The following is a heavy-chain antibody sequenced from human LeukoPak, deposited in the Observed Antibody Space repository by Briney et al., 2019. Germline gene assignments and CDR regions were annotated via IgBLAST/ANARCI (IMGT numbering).Heavy chain of an antibody. D-gene: IGHD3-10*01. J-gene: IGHJ3*02. CDR1: GYTFTGYY. Sequence: ASVKVSCKASGYTFTGYYMHWVRQAPGQGLEWMGWISAYNGNTNYAQKLQGRVTMTTDTSTSTAYMELRSLRSDDTAVDYCATGITMVRGVIIDAFDIWGQGTMVTVSS. V-gene: IGHV1-18*04. CDR2: ISAYNGNT. CDR3: ATGITMVRGVIIDAFDI.